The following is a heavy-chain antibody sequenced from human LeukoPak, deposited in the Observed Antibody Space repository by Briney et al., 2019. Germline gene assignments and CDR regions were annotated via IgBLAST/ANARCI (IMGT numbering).Heavy chain of an antibody. CDR2: ISYDGSNK. Sequence: PGGSLRLSCAASGFTFSSYGMHWVRQAPGKGLEWVAVISYDGSNKYYADSVKGRFTISRDNSKNTLYLQMNSLRVEDTAVYYCVRGCTSASCQGYFDYWGQGTLVTVSS. CDR1: GFTFSSYG. J-gene: IGHJ4*02. CDR3: VRGCTSASCQGYFDY. V-gene: IGHV3-30*03. D-gene: IGHD2-2*01.